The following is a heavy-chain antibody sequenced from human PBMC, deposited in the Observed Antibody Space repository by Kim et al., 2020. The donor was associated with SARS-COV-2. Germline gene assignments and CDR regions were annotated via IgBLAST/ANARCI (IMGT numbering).Heavy chain of an antibody. J-gene: IGHJ6*02. CDR3: ARDRAPRLRYFDWDYYYSAMDV. V-gene: IGHV3-11*04. CDR1: GFTFSDYY. Sequence: GGSLRLSCAASGFTFSDYYMSWIRQAPGKGLEWVSYISSSGSTIYYADSVKGRFTISRDNAKHSLYLQMNSLRAEDTAVYYCARDRAPRLRYFDWDYYYSAMDVWGQGTTVTVSS. D-gene: IGHD3-9*01. CDR2: ISSSGSTI.